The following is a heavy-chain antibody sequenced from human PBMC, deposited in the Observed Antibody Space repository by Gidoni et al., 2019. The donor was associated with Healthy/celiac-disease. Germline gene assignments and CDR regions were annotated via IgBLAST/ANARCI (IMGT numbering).Heavy chain of an antibody. J-gene: IGHJ4*02. Sequence: GGIIPIFGTANYAQKFQGRVTITADESTSTAYMELSSLRSEDTAVYYCASPKVVGATLATLDYWGQGTLVTVSS. CDR2: IIPIFGTA. CDR3: ASPKVVGATLATLDY. D-gene: IGHD1-26*01. V-gene: IGHV1-69*01.